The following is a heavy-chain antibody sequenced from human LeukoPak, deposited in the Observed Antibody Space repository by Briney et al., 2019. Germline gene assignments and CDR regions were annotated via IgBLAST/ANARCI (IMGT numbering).Heavy chain of an antibody. CDR2: IYYSGST. CDR3: AWGRIGYYYDSSGPIFQH. V-gene: IGHV4-31*03. D-gene: IGHD3-22*01. J-gene: IGHJ1*01. Sequence: KPSETLSLTCTVSGGSISSGGYYWSWIRQHPGKGLERIGYIYYSGSTYYNPSLKSRVTISVDTSKNQFSLKLSSVTAADTAVYYCAWGRIGYYYDSSGPIFQHWGQGTLVTV. CDR1: GGSISSGGYY.